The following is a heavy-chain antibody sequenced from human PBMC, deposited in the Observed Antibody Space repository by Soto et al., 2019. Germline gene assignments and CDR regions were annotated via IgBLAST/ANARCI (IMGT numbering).Heavy chain of an antibody. Sequence: QVPLVQSGAEVKKPGASVTVSCKASGYTFTNYGINWVRQAPGQGLEWMGWISAYSGHTNYAQKLQDRVTMTTDTSTSTAYMELRSLRSDDTAVYYCASRPHLADNVELDYWGQGTLVTVSS. D-gene: IGHD6-19*01. CDR2: ISAYSGHT. CDR1: GYTFTNYG. V-gene: IGHV1-18*01. J-gene: IGHJ4*02. CDR3: ASRPHLADNVELDY.